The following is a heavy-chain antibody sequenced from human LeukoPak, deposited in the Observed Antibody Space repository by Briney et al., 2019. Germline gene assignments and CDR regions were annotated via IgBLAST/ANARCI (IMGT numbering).Heavy chain of an antibody. D-gene: IGHD1-26*01. CDR2: ISGSGGST. CDR1: GFTVSSNY. V-gene: IGHV3-23*01. J-gene: IGHJ4*02. CDR3: ATDRNSGKYYDY. Sequence: GGSLRLSCAASGFTVSSNYMNWVRQAPGKGLEWVSFISGSGGSTYYADSVKGRFTISRDNSKNTLYLQMNSLRAEDTALYYCATDRNSGKYYDYWGQGTLVTVSS.